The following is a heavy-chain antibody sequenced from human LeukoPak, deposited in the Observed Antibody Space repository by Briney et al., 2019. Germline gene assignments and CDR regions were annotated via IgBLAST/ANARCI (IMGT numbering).Heavy chain of an antibody. CDR1: GFTFSSYG. Sequence: GGSLRLSCAASGFTFSSYGMHWVRQAPGKRLEWVAVISYDGSNKYYADSVKGRFTISRDNSKNTLYLQMNSLRAEDTAVYYCAKPSIPYGSGSYYFDYWGQGTLVTVSS. D-gene: IGHD3-10*01. J-gene: IGHJ4*02. V-gene: IGHV3-30*18. CDR2: ISYDGSNK. CDR3: AKPSIPYGSGSYYFDY.